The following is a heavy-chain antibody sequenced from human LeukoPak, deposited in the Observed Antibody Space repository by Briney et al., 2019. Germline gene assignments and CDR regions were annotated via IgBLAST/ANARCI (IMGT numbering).Heavy chain of an antibody. CDR2: ISGSGGST. CDR1: GFTFSSYA. V-gene: IGHV3-23*01. CDR3: AREGYFDSSGYDFGY. Sequence: QPGGSLRLSCAASGFTFSSYAMSWVRQAPGKGLEWVSAISGSGGSTYYADSVKGRSTISRDNSKNTLYLQMNSLRAEDTAVYYCAREGYFDSSGYDFGYWGQGTLVTVSS. D-gene: IGHD3-22*01. J-gene: IGHJ4*02.